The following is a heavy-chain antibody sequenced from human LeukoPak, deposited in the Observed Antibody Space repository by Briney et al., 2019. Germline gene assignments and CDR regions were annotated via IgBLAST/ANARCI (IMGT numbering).Heavy chain of an antibody. D-gene: IGHD6-13*01. CDR2: ISGSGGST. Sequence: SGGSLRLSCTASGFTFSTYAMSWVRQAPGKGLEWVSAISGSGGSTYYAESVRGRVSISRDNSKNTLYLQMNSLRVEDTAVYYCALRIAAAGTLLSYFDYWGQGTLVTVSS. V-gene: IGHV3-23*01. J-gene: IGHJ4*02. CDR3: ALRIAAAGTLLSYFDY. CDR1: GFTFSTYA.